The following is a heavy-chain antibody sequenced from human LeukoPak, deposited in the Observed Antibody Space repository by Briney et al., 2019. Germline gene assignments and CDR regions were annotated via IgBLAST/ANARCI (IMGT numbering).Heavy chain of an antibody. CDR1: GFTLTDYE. V-gene: IGHV3-48*03. D-gene: IGHD6-25*01. CDR3: ARHTYSGGKFDC. J-gene: IGHJ4*01. CDR2: INSGGTTT. Sequence: PRGSPRLSCTASGFTLTDYEMKWVRQAPGKGLEWVSYINSGGTTTYYADSVKGRFTISRDTAKNSLYLQMNSLRAEDTAVYYCARHTYSGGKFDCWGQGRLASVS.